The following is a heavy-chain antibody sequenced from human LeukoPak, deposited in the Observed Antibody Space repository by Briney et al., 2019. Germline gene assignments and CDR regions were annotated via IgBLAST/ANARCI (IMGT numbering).Heavy chain of an antibody. Sequence: KPSETLSLTCTVSGGSITNYFWSWIRQPPGKGLEWIGYIYYSGSTNYNPSLKSRVTISVDTSKNQFSLKLSSVTAADTAVYYCARHLVVRGVYYYYGMDVWGQGTTVTVSS. V-gene: IGHV4-59*08. CDR2: IYYSGST. J-gene: IGHJ6*02. CDR1: GGSITNYF. CDR3: ARHLVVRGVYYYYGMDV. D-gene: IGHD3-10*01.